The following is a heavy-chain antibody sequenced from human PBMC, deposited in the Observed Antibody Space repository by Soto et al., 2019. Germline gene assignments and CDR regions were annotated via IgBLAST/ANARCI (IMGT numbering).Heavy chain of an antibody. J-gene: IGHJ6*02. Sequence: QVTLKESGPVLVKPTETLTLTCTVSGFSLSNARMGVSWIRQPPGKALEWLAHIFSNDEKSYSTSLKSRLTISKDTSKSQVVLTMTNMVPVDTATYYCARILANGSWRYGMDVWGQGTTVTVSS. CDR3: ARILANGSWRYGMDV. D-gene: IGHD6-13*01. CDR2: IFSNDEK. V-gene: IGHV2-26*01. CDR1: GFSLSNARMG.